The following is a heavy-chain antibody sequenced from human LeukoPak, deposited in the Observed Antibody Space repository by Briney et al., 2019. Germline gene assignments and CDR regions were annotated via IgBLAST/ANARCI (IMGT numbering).Heavy chain of an antibody. D-gene: IGHD3-10*01. CDR3: ARGGLVRRFDF. Sequence: SETLSLTCAVYGGSFSGYYWSWIRQPPGKGLEWIGEINHRGSTNYNPSLKSRVTIPVDTSKNQFSLNLSSVTAADTAVYYCARGGLVRRFDFWGQGILVTVSS. CDR2: INHRGST. J-gene: IGHJ4*02. CDR1: GGSFSGYY. V-gene: IGHV4-34*01.